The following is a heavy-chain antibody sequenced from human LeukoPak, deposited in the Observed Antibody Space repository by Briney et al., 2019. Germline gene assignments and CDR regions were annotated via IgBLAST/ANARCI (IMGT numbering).Heavy chain of an antibody. Sequence: RSETLSLTCTVSGGSISSHYWSWIRQPPGKGLEWIGYIYYSGSTNYNPSLKSRVTISVDTSKNQFSLKLSSVTAADTAVYYCARDYFDFYYYYMDVWGKGTTVTVSS. CDR2: IYYSGST. D-gene: IGHD3-9*01. J-gene: IGHJ6*03. V-gene: IGHV4-59*11. CDR3: ARDYFDFYYYYMDV. CDR1: GGSISSHY.